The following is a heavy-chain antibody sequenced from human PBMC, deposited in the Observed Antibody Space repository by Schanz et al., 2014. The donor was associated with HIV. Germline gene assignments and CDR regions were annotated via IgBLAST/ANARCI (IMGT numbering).Heavy chain of an antibody. CDR3: ARDSPVAAGTLDY. D-gene: IGHD6-13*01. CDR2: TIPLFGTS. CDR1: GGTFINYA. J-gene: IGHJ4*02. Sequence: QVQLVQSGAEGKKTGSSVKVFCRASGGTFINYAFSWVRQAPGQGLEWLGGTIPLFGTSNYAQKFQGRATITADDSTSTAYMELSSLRSEDTAVYYCARDSPVAAGTLDYWGQGTLVTVSS. V-gene: IGHV1-69*01.